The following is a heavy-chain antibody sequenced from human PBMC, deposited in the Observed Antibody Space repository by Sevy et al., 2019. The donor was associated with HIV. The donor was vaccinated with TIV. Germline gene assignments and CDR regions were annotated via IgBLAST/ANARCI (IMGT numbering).Heavy chain of an antibody. CDR3: AKSPFMDFWNDYYSFYFDF. V-gene: IGHV3-23*01. Sequence: GGSLRLSCAAAGFNFNNYAMTWVRQAPGKGLEWVSGISFCGSKTYYAGSVQGWFSISRDPSKNTLYLQMNNVTVEDTAVYFCAKSPFMDFWNDYYSFYFDFWGQGTLVTVSS. D-gene: IGHD3-3*01. CDR1: GFNFNNYA. CDR2: ISFCGSKT. J-gene: IGHJ4*02.